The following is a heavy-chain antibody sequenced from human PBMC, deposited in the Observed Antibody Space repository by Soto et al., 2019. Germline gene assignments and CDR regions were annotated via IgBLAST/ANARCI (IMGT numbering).Heavy chain of an antibody. D-gene: IGHD3-22*01. CDR1: GFTFSNYW. V-gene: IGHV3-23*01. CDR3: AKDQKDDSSGYYYSSEIDY. Sequence: GGSLRLSCVASGFTFSNYWMTWVRQAPGKGLEWVSAINGSGSRTYYVDSVKGRFTISRDNSKNTLYLQMNSLRAEDTAVYYCAKDQKDDSSGYYYSSEIDYWGQGTLVTVSS. CDR2: INGSGSRT. J-gene: IGHJ4*02.